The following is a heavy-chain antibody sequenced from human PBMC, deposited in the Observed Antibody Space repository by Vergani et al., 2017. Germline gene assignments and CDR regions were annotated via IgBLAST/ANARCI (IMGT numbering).Heavy chain of an antibody. D-gene: IGHD5-24*01. CDR3: ARGVEMATTNRNAHFDS. V-gene: IGHV1-46*01. CDR1: GYTFTSYY. J-gene: IGHJ4*02. Sequence: QVQLVQSGAEVKKPGASVKVSCKASGYTFTSYYMHWVRQAPGQGLEWMGIINPSGGSKSYAQKFQGRVTMTRDTSTSTVYMELGSLRSEDTAVYYCARGVEMATTNRNAHFDSWGQGTLVTVSS. CDR2: INPSGGSK.